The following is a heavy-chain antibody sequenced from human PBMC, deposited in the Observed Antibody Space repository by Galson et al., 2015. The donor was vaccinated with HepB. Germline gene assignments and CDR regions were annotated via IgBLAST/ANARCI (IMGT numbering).Heavy chain of an antibody. V-gene: IGHV1-18*04. CDR3: AREGLSSGWGGYFDL. CDR1: GYTFTSYG. Sequence: SVKVSCKASGYTFTSYGISWVRQAPGQGLEWMGWISAYNGNTNYAQKLQGRVTMTTDTSTSTAYMELRSLRSDDTAVYYCAREGLSSGWGGYFDLWGRGTLVTVSS. D-gene: IGHD6-19*01. CDR2: ISAYNGNT. J-gene: IGHJ2*01.